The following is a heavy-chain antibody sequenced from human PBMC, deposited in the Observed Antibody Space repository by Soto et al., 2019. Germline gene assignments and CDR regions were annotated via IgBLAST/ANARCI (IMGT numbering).Heavy chain of an antibody. CDR3: ARARTIYDILTGYYIPPPRRVDALDI. J-gene: IGHJ3*02. CDR2: IYHSGST. V-gene: IGHV4-30-2*01. Sequence: PSETLSLTCAVSGGPIISGGYSWSWIRQPPGKGLEWIGYIYHSGSTYYNPSLKSRVTISVDRSKNQFSLKLSSVTAADTAVYYCARARTIYDILTGYYIPPPRRVDALDIWGQGTMVTVSS. D-gene: IGHD3-9*01. CDR1: GGPIISGGYS.